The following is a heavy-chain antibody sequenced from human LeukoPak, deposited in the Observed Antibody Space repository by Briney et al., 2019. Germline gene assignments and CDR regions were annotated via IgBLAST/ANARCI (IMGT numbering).Heavy chain of an antibody. D-gene: IGHD6-6*01. CDR1: GFDFSNCA. CDR3: AKEDLSSSRYYFEN. CDR2: TTPAGAGT. Sequence: GGSLRLSCAASGFDFSNCAMSWVRQAPGMGLEWVSATTPAGAGTYYADSVKGRFTISRDNAKNTLYLHMNSLRAEDTAVYYFAKEDLSSSRYYFENWGQGALVTVSS. V-gene: IGHV3-23*01. J-gene: IGHJ4*02.